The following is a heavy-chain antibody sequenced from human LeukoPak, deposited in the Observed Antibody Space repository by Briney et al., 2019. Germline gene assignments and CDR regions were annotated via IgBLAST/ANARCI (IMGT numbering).Heavy chain of an antibody. J-gene: IGHJ4*02. V-gene: IGHV3-23*01. CDR3: AKERESSGWYEGGFDY. Sequence: GGSLRLSCAASGFTFSSYAMSWVRQAPGKGLEWVSAISGSGGSTYYADSVKGRFTISRDNSKNTLHLQMNSLRAEDTAVYYCAKERESSGWYEGGFDYWGQGTLVTVSS. CDR2: ISGSGGST. CDR1: GFTFSSYA. D-gene: IGHD6-19*01.